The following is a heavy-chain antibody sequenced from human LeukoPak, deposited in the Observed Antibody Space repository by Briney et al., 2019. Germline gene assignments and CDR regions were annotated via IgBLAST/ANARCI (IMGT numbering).Heavy chain of an antibody. CDR3: AKDSRGANFFGDFDY. CDR2: ISNDGSKT. V-gene: IGHV3-33*06. CDR1: GFTFSLYG. D-gene: IGHD3-10*01. Sequence: SGGSLRLSCAASGFTFSLYGMHWVRQAPGKGLEWVALISNDGSKTYYADSVKGRFTISRDNSKNTVHLQVSSLRADDTAVYYCAKDSRGANFFGDFDYWGQGTLVTVSS. J-gene: IGHJ4*02.